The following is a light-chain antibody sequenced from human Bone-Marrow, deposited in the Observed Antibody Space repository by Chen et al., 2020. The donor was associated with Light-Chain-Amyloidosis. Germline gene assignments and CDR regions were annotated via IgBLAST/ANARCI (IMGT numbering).Light chain of an antibody. CDR2: DDH. V-gene: IGLV3-21*02. CDR1: QVGRKN. CDR3: QVCDVQSDHVV. J-gene: IGLJ2*01. Sequence: SYVLTQPPALSVTPGQTASVTCEGDQVGRKNLHWYQLKPGQAPVLVVFDDHDRPSDVPERFSGVNSGTTATVTISRVEDGDEADYYCQVCDVQSDHVVFGGGSKLTVL.